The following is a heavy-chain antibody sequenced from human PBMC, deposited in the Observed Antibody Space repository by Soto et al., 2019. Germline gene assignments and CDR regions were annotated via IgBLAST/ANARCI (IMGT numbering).Heavy chain of an antibody. CDR2: FDPEDCET. CDR1: GYTLTELS. J-gene: IGHJ5*02. V-gene: IGHV1-24*01. D-gene: IGHD3-22*01. Sequence: ASVKVSCKVSGYTLTELSMHWVLQAPGKGLEGRVGFDPEDCETIYAQKFQGRVTMTEDTSTDTAYMDLSSLRSEDTAVYYCALRDYYDSSGYYPWGQGTLVTVSS. CDR3: ALRDYYDSSGYYP.